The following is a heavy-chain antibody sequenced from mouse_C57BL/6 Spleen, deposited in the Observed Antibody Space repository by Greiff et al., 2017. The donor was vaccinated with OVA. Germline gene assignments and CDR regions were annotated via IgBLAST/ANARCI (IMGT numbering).Heavy chain of an antibody. Sequence: QVQLQQPGAELVKPGASVKLSCKASGYTFTSYWMHWVKQRPGQGLEWIGLIHPNSGSTNYNEKFKSKATLTVDKSSSTAYMQLSSLTSEDSAVYYCARLGSSGPFDYWGQGTTLTVSS. V-gene: IGHV1-64*01. D-gene: IGHD3-2*02. CDR3: ARLGSSGPFDY. J-gene: IGHJ2*01. CDR1: GYTFTSYW. CDR2: IHPNSGST.